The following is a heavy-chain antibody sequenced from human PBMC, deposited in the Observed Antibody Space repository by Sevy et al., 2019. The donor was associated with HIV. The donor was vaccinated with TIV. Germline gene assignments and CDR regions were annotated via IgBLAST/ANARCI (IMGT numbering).Heavy chain of an antibody. V-gene: IGHV1-2*02. Sequence: ASVKVSCKASGYTFTGYYMHWVRQAPGQGLEWMGWINPNSGGTNYAQKFQGRVTMTRDTSIGTAYMELSRLRSDDTAVYYCARDLRVAGARYAFDFWGQGTMVTVSS. J-gene: IGHJ3*01. CDR2: INPNSGGT. D-gene: IGHD2-15*01. CDR3: ARDLRVAGARYAFDF. CDR1: GYTFTGYY.